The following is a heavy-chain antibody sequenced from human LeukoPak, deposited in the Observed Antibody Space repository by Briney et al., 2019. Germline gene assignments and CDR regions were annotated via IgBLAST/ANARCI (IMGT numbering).Heavy chain of an antibody. J-gene: IGHJ4*02. D-gene: IGHD3-10*01. V-gene: IGHV3-15*01. Sequence: GGSLRLSCAASGFTFSNAWMSWVRQAPGKGLEWVGRIKSKTDGGTTDYAAPVKGRFTISRDDSKNTLYLQMNSLRDEDTAVYYCARGDGWFGELLNFDNWGQGTLVTVSS. CDR1: GFTFSNAW. CDR2: IKSKTDGGTT. CDR3: ARGDGWFGELLNFDN.